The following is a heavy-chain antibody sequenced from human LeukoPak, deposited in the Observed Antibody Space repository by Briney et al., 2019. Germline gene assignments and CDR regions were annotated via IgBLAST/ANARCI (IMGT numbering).Heavy chain of an antibody. D-gene: IGHD5-12*01. CDR1: GFTFTNYD. J-gene: IGHJ4*02. V-gene: IGHV3-21*01. CDR2: ISSSSSYYI. Sequence: PGGSLRLSCAASGFTFTNYDMSWVRQAPGKGLEWVSSISSSSSYYIYYADSVKGRFTISRYNAKNSPFLHMNSLRAEDTAVYYCARDLMGRAYSGYDSPYFDYWGQGTLVTVSS. CDR3: ARDLMGRAYSGYDSPYFDY.